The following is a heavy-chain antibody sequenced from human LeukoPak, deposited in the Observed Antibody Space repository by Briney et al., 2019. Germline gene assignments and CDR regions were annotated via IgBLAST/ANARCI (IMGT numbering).Heavy chain of an antibody. V-gene: IGHV1-18*01. CDR2: ISAYNGNT. CDR3: ARGSGYSSSWYVDDYYYMDV. Sequence: GASVKVSCKTSGYTFTSYGISWVRQAPGQGLEWMGWISAYNGNTNYAQKVQGRVTMTTDTSTSTAYMELRSLRSDDTAVYYCARGSGYSSSWYVDDYYYMDVWGKGTTVTVSS. J-gene: IGHJ6*03. D-gene: IGHD6-13*01. CDR1: GYTFTSYG.